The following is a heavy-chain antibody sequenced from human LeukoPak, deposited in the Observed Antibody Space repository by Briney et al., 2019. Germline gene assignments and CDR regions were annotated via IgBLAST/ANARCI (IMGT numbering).Heavy chain of an antibody. CDR1: GDSISSYY. Sequence: SETLSLTCSVSGDSISSYYWSWIRQPPGKGLEWIGDIYYSGSTNYKPSLKSPATISADTSKNQNSLKLSPVTAPDTAVYYCAKLNYGDYSDAFDIWGQGTMVTVSS. CDR3: AKLNYGDYSDAFDI. D-gene: IGHD4-17*01. CDR2: IYYSGST. J-gene: IGHJ3*02. V-gene: IGHV4-59*01.